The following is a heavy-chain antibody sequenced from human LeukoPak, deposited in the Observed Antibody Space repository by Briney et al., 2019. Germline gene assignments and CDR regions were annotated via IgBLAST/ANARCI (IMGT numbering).Heavy chain of an antibody. J-gene: IGHJ4*02. CDR2: IIPIFGTA. CDR3: ARHSGWYVFDY. V-gene: IGHV1-69*13. Sequence: AASVKVSCKASGGIFSSYAISWVRQAPGQGLEWMGGIIPIFGTANYAQKFQGRVTITADESTSTAYMELSSLRSEDTAVYYCARHSGWYVFDYWGQGTLVTVSS. D-gene: IGHD6-19*01. CDR1: GGIFSSYA.